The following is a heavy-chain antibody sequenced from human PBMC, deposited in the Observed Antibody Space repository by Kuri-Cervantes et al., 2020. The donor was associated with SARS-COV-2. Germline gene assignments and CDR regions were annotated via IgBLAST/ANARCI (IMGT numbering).Heavy chain of an antibody. V-gene: IGHV4-34*01. J-gene: IGHJ4*02. CDR1: GGSFSGYY. CDR2: INHSGST. Sequence: ESLKISCAVYGGSFSGYYWGWIRQPPGKGLEWIGEINHSGSTNYNPSLKSRVTISVDTSKNQFSLKLSSVTAADTAVYYCARGRSPCYWGQGTLVTVSS. CDR3: ARGRSPCY.